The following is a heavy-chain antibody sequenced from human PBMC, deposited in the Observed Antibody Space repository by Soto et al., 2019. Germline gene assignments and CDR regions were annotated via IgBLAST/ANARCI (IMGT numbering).Heavy chain of an antibody. V-gene: IGHV1-69*06. Sequence: QVQLVQSGAEVKKPGSSVKVSCKASGGTFSSYAISWVRQAPGQGLEWMGGIIPIFGTANYAQKFQGRVTITADKSTSTAYMELSSLRSEDTAVYYCARGVGPAAIVARYYFDYWGQRAVVTVSS. CDR2: IIPIFGTA. CDR1: GGTFSSYA. CDR3: ARGVGPAAIVARYYFDY. J-gene: IGHJ4*02. D-gene: IGHD2-2*01.